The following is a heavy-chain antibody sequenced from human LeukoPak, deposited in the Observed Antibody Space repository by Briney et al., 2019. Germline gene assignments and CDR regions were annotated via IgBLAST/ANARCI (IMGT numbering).Heavy chain of an antibody. CDR3: ARDGDPNWNGAPY. V-gene: IGHV4-34*01. D-gene: IGHD1-20*01. CDR2: INHSGST. CDR1: GGSISSYY. Sequence: SETLSLTCTVSGGSISSYYWSWIRQPPGKGLEWIGEINHSGSTNYNPSLKIRVTISVDTSKNQFSLKLSSVTAADTAVYYCARDGDPNWNGAPYWGQGTLVTVSS. J-gene: IGHJ4*02.